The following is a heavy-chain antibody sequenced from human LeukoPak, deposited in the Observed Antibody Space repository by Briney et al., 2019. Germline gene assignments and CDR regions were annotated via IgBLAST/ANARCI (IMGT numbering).Heavy chain of an antibody. Sequence: GGSLRLSWSASGFTFSSYGMHWVRQAPGKGREWVAFIRYDGSNKYYADSVKGRFTISRDNSKNTLYLQMNSLRAEDTAVYYCAKDRRGDYYYYMDVWGKGTTVTVSS. J-gene: IGHJ6*03. CDR2: IRYDGSNK. CDR3: AKDRRGDYYYYMDV. D-gene: IGHD5-24*01. CDR1: GFTFSSYG. V-gene: IGHV3-30*02.